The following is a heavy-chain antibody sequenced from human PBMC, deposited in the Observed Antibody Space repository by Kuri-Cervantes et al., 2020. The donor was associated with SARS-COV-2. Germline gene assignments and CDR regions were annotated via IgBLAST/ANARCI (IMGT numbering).Heavy chain of an antibody. V-gene: IGHV3-30*02. CDR1: GFTFSSYG. Sequence: GESLKISCAASGFTFSSYGMHWVRQAPGKGLEWVAFIRYDGSNKYYADSVKGRFTISRDNAKNSLYLQMNSLRAEDTAAYYCARNDFWSGYYFDYWGQGTLVTVSS. CDR3: ARNDFWSGYYFDY. D-gene: IGHD3-3*01. CDR2: IRYDGSNK. J-gene: IGHJ4*02.